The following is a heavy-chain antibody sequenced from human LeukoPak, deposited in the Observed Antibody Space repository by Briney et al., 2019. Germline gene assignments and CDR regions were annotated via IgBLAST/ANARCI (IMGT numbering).Heavy chain of an antibody. D-gene: IGHD2-15*01. J-gene: IGHJ5*02. Sequence: PSETLSLTCAVYGGSFSGYYWSWIRQPPGKGLEWIGEISHSGSTNYNPSLKSRVTISVDTSKNQFSLKLSSVTAADTAVYYCARADRYCSGGSCFSHWFDPWGQGTLVTVSS. V-gene: IGHV4-34*01. CDR3: ARADRYCSGGSCFSHWFDP. CDR2: ISHSGST. CDR1: GGSFSGYY.